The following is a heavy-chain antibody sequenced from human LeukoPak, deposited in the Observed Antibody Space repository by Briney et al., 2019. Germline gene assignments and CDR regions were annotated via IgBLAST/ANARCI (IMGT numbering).Heavy chain of an antibody. CDR2: INPNSGDT. D-gene: IGHD1-7*01. Sequence: ASVKVSCKASGYTFTAYYMNWVRQAPGQGLEWMGWINPNSGDTNYAQKFQGRVTMTRDTSISTAYMELSRLRSDDTAVYYCARDIGQELEFDYWGQGTLVTVSS. J-gene: IGHJ4*02. V-gene: IGHV1-2*02. CDR3: ARDIGQELEFDY. CDR1: GYTFTAYY.